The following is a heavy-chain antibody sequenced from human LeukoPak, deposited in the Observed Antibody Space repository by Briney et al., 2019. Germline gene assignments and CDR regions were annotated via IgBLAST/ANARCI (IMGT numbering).Heavy chain of an antibody. CDR3: ARSPPNLSRFLEWLSQEYYYYYGMDV. V-gene: IGHV1-18*01. CDR1: GYTFTSYG. CDR2: ISAYNGNT. Sequence: GASVKVSCKASGYTFTSYGISWVRQAPGQGLEWMGWISAYNGNTNYAQKLQGRVTMTTDTSTSTAYMELRSLRSDDTAVYYCARSPPNLSRFLEWLSQEYYYYYGMDVWGQGTTVTVSS. D-gene: IGHD3-3*01. J-gene: IGHJ6*02.